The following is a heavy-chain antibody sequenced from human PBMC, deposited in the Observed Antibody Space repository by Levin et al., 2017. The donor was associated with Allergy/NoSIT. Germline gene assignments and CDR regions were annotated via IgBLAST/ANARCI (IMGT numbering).Heavy chain of an antibody. CDR3: ARDLSVAGISCIGY. J-gene: IGHJ4*02. CDR2: ISAYNGNT. D-gene: IGHD6-19*01. CDR1: GYTFTSYG. Sequence: ASVKVSCKASGYTFTSYGISWVRQAPGQGLEWMGWISAYNGNTNYAQKLQGRVTMTTDTSTSTAYMELRSLRSDDTAVYYCARDLSVAGISCIGYWGQGTLVTVSS. V-gene: IGHV1-18*01.